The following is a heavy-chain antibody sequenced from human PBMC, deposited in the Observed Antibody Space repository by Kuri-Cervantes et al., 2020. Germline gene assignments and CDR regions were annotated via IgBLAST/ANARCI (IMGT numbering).Heavy chain of an antibody. CDR3: ARDCSGGSCYSPWFDP. CDR2: MNEDGGEK. Sequence: GESLKISCAASSFTFRNYWMSWVRQAPGRGLEWVANMNEDGGEKNYVESVKGRFTISRDNAKNSLYLQMNSLRAEDTAVYYCARDCSGGSCYSPWFDPWGQGTLVTVSS. D-gene: IGHD2-15*01. V-gene: IGHV3-7*03. CDR1: SFTFRNYW. J-gene: IGHJ5*02.